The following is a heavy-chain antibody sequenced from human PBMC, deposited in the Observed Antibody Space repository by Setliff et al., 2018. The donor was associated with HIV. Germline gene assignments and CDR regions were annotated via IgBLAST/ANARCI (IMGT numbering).Heavy chain of an antibody. D-gene: IGHD2-8*01. CDR1: GGSISSSTYY. CDR3: ARRGRDGVLIVFATGFDP. CDR2: IFYTGNT. J-gene: IGHJ5*02. V-gene: IGHV4-39*01. Sequence: LSLTCSVSGGSISSSTYYWGWIRQPPGKGLEWIGDIFYTGNTYYNPSLQSRVAISVDTSENQFSLKLNSVTAADTAVYYCARRGRDGVLIVFATGFDPWGQGAQVT.